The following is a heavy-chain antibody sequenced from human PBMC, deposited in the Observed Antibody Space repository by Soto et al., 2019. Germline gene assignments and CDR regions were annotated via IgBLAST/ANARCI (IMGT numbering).Heavy chain of an antibody. CDR2: IWYDGSNK. CDR3: ARDTYGDYYYHYGIDV. CDR1: GFTFSSYG. V-gene: IGHV3-33*01. D-gene: IGHD4-17*01. J-gene: IGHJ6*02. Sequence: QVQLVESGGGVVQPGRSLRLSCAASGFTFSSYGMHWVRQAPGKGLEWVAVIWYDGSNKYYADSVKGRFTISRDNSKNTLYPQMNSLRAEDTAVYYCARDTYGDYYYHYGIDVWGQGTTVTVSS.